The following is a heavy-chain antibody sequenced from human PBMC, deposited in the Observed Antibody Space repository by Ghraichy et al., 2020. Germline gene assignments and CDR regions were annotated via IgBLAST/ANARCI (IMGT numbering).Heavy chain of an antibody. D-gene: IGHD6-13*01. CDR2: ISGDGST. J-gene: IGHJ4*02. Sequence: GGSLRLSCAASGFTISDNIMTWVRQAPGKGLECVSVISGDGSTHYSDSAKDRCTISRDYSRNTFHVQLISMRADDTAVYYCAHSSSWPGYFDHWGQGTLVTVSS. CDR1: GFTISDNI. CDR3: AHSSSWPGYFDH. V-gene: IGHV3-53*01.